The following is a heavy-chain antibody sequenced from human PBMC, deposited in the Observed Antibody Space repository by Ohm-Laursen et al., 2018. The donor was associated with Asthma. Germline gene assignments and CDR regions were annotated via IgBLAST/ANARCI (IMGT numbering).Heavy chain of an antibody. V-gene: IGHV3-30*03. Sequence: SLRLSCAASGFTFSSYGMHWVRQAPGKGLEWVAVISYDGSNKYYADSVKGRFTISRDNSKNTLYLQMNSLRAEDTAVYYCAREPIAVAASFDYWGQGTLVTVSS. D-gene: IGHD6-19*01. CDR1: GFTFSSYG. J-gene: IGHJ4*02. CDR3: AREPIAVAASFDY. CDR2: ISYDGSNK.